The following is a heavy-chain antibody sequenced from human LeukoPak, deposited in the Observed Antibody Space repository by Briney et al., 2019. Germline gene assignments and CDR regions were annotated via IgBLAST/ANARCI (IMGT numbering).Heavy chain of an antibody. D-gene: IGHD6-13*01. CDR3: ARRSVQQLAFDY. V-gene: IGHV4-59*08. CDR2: ITYSGST. J-gene: IGHJ4*02. Sequence: SESLSLTCTVSGGSISSYYWSWIRQPPGKGLEWIGYITYSGSTNYNPSLKSRVTISVDTSKNQFSLKLNSVTAADTAVYYCARRSVQQLAFDYWGQGTLVT. CDR1: GGSISSYY.